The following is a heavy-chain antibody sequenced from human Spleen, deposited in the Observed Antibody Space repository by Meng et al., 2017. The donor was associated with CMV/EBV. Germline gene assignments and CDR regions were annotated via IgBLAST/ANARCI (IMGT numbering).Heavy chain of an antibody. Sequence: VQLQPGGAGPLKTSETLSLTCAVYGGSFSGYYWSWIRQPPGKGLEWIGEINHSGSTNYNPSLKSRVTISVDTSKNQFSLKLSSVTAADTAVYYCARGPQFGWYWGQGTLVTVSS. V-gene: IGHV4-34*02. D-gene: IGHD3-10*01. CDR1: GGSFSGYY. CDR3: ARGPQFGWY. CDR2: INHSGST. J-gene: IGHJ4*02.